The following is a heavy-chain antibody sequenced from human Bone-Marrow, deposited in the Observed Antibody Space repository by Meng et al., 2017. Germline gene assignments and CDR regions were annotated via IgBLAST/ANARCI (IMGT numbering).Heavy chain of an antibody. CDR3: ARSYCGGDCYSTPHYFDY. J-gene: IGHJ4*02. CDR2: INAGNGNT. Sequence: ASVKVSCKPSGYTFTAYYIHWVRQAPGQRLEWMGWINAGNGNTKYSQKFQGRVTITRDTSASTAYMELSSLRSEDTAVYYCARSYCGGDCYSTPHYFDYWGQGTLVTVSS. V-gene: IGHV1-3*01. D-gene: IGHD2-21*02. CDR1: GYTFTAYY.